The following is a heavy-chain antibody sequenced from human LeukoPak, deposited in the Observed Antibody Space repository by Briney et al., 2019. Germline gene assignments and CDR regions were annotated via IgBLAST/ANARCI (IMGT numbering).Heavy chain of an antibody. Sequence: LSGVSLRLSCAASGFTFSSYSMNWVRQAPGKGRKWVSYISSSSTIYYADSVKGRFTISRDNAKNSLYLQMNSLRDEDTAVYYWASVFYWGQGTLVTVSS. CDR1: GFTFSSYS. CDR2: ISSSSTI. CDR3: ASVFY. J-gene: IGHJ4*02. V-gene: IGHV3-48*02.